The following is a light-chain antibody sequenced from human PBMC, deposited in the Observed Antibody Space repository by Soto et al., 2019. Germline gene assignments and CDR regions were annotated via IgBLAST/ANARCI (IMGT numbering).Light chain of an antibody. Sequence: QPVLTQSPSASASLGASVKLTCTLSSGHSSYAIAWHQQQPEKGPRYLMKLNSDGSHSKGDGIPDRFSGSSSGAERYLTISSLQSEDEADYYCQTWGTGIRPYVFGTGTKVTVL. J-gene: IGLJ1*01. V-gene: IGLV4-69*01. CDR1: SGHSSYA. CDR3: QTWGTGIRPYV. CDR2: LNSDGSH.